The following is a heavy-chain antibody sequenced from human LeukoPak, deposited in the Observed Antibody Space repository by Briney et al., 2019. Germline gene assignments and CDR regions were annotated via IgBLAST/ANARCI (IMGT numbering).Heavy chain of an antibody. CDR1: GFTFSDYG. V-gene: IGHV3-30*02. Sequence: GGSLRLSCAASGFTFSDYGMHWVRQAPGKGPEWVAFIQSDANNKYYADSVKGRFTISRDNSKNTLYLQMNSLRAEDTAVYYCARGTPSSSGWLYYGMDVWGQGTTVTVSS. CDR2: IQSDANNK. D-gene: IGHD6-19*01. J-gene: IGHJ6*02. CDR3: ARGTPSSSGWLYYGMDV.